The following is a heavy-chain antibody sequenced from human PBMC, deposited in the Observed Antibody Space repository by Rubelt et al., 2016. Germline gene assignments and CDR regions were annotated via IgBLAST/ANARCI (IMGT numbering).Heavy chain of an antibody. V-gene: IGHV3-23*01. Sequence: RLSCAASGFTFSSYAMSWVRQAPGKGLEWVSAISGSGGSTYYADSVKGRFTISRDNSKNTLYLQMNSLRAEDTAVYYCAKLPIRSHDSSGYYSTYWGQGTLVTVSS. CDR1: GFTFSSYA. D-gene: IGHD3-22*01. CDR3: AKLPIRSHDSSGYYSTY. J-gene: IGHJ4*02. CDR2: ISGSGGST.